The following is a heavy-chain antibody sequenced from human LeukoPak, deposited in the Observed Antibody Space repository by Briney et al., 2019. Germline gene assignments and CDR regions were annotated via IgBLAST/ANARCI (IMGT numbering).Heavy chain of an antibody. D-gene: IGHD3-10*01. CDR2: IKQDGSEK. CDR1: GFTFSSYW. J-gene: IGHJ6*02. CDR3: ARDSVTMVRGVRATYYYYGMDV. Sequence: GGSLRLSCAASGFTFSSYWMRWVRQAPGKGLEWVANIKQDGSEKNYVDSVKGRFTISRDNAKNSLYLQMNSLRAEDTAVYYCARDSVTMVRGVRATYYYYGMDVWGQGTTVTVSS. V-gene: IGHV3-7*03.